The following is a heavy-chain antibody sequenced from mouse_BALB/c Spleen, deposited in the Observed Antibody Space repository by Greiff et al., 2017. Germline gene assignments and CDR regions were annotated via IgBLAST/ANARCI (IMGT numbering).Heavy chain of an antibody. Sequence: VQRVESGPGLVAPSQSLSITCTVSGFSLTSYGVHWVRRPPGKGLVWLGVIWAGGSTNYNSALMSRLSISKDNSKSQVFLKMNSLQTDDTAMYYCASYYYGWYFDVWGAGTTVTVSS. CDR2: IWAGGST. D-gene: IGHD1-1*01. CDR3: ASYYYGWYFDV. V-gene: IGHV2-9*02. CDR1: GFSLTSYG. J-gene: IGHJ1*01.